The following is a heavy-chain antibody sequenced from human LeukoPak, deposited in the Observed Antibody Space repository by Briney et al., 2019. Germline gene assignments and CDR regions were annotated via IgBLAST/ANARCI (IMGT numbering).Heavy chain of an antibody. Sequence: GGSLRLSCVASGFTFSSYWMSWVRQVPGKGLEWVANIKQDGSHIYYVDSLKGRFTISRDNAKNSLHLQMNSLRVEDTAVYYCARIGYSSSSFDYWGQGTLVTISS. V-gene: IGHV3-7*01. CDR3: ARIGYSSSSFDY. CDR1: GFTFSSYW. D-gene: IGHD6-6*01. CDR2: IKQDGSHI. J-gene: IGHJ4*02.